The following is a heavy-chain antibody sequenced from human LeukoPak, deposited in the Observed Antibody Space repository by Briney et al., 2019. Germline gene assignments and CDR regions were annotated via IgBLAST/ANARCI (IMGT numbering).Heavy chain of an antibody. CDR3: ARGVVPYYYGMDV. CDR2: IIPIFGTA. V-gene: IGHV1-69*13. J-gene: IGHJ6*02. Sequence: SVKVSCKASGGTFSSYAISWVRQAPGQGLEWMGGIIPIFGTANYAQKFQGRVTITADESTSTAYMELSSLGSEDTAVYYCARGVVPYYYGMDVWGQGTTVTVSS. CDR1: GGTFSSYA. D-gene: IGHD2-2*01.